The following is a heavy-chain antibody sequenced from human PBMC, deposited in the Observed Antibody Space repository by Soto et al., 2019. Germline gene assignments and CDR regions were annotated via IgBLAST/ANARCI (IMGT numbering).Heavy chain of an antibody. V-gene: IGHV1-3*01. Sequence: ASVKVSCKASGYTFTSYAMHWVRQAPGQRLEWMGWVNAGNGNTKYSQKFQGRVTITRDTSASTAYMELSSLRSEDTAVYYCARGGSLYWYFDLWGRGTLVTVSS. CDR1: GYTFTSYA. CDR3: ARGGSLYWYFDL. J-gene: IGHJ2*01. D-gene: IGHD1-26*01. CDR2: VNAGNGNT.